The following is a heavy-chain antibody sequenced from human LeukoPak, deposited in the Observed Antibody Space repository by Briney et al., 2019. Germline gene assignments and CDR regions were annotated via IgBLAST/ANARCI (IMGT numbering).Heavy chain of an antibody. CDR1: GYTFTTNG. V-gene: IGHV1-18*01. CDR3: ARVSSSGWYIDS. Sequence: ASVKVSCKASGYTFTTNGISWVRQAPGQGLEWMGWISAYNGNTNYAQKFQGRVTLTTGTSTTTAYMELRSLRSDDTAIFYCARVSSSGWYIDSWGQGTLVTVSS. J-gene: IGHJ5*01. CDR2: ISAYNGNT. D-gene: IGHD6-19*01.